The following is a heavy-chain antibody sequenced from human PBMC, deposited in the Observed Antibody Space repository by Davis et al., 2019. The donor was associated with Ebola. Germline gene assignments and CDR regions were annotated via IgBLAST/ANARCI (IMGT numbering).Heavy chain of an antibody. CDR1: GFTFSSYA. D-gene: IGHD4-17*01. CDR3: AKLGEGDYRPYGHYGMDV. CDR2: ISGSGGST. V-gene: IGHV3-23*01. Sequence: GESLKISCAASGFTFSSYAMTWVRQAPGKGLEWVSAISGSGGSTYYADSVKGRFTISRDNSEKTLYLQMNSLRAEDTAVYYCAKLGEGDYRPYGHYGMDVWGKGTTVTVSS. J-gene: IGHJ6*04.